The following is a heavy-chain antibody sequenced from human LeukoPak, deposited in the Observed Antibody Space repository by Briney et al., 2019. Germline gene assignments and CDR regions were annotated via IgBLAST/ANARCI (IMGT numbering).Heavy chain of an antibody. CDR1: GFTFGNYW. D-gene: IGHD4-11*01. Sequence: GGSLRLSCAASGFTFGNYWVNWVRQAPGKGLEWVANIKEDGSEKYYVDSGKGRFTISRDNAGNSLYLQMNSLRAEDTAVYYCVRSRQTVGSAFDIWGQGTMVTVSS. V-gene: IGHV3-7*01. CDR3: VRSRQTVGSAFDI. J-gene: IGHJ3*02. CDR2: IKEDGSEK.